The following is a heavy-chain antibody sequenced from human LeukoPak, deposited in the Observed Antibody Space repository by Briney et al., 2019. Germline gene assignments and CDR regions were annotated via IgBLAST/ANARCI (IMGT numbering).Heavy chain of an antibody. D-gene: IGHD5-18*01. V-gene: IGHV1-69*05. CDR1: GGTFSSCA. CDR3: ARAGGYSYGYPY. Sequence: SVKVSCKASGGTFSSCAISWVRQAPGQGLEWMGRIIPIFGTANYAQKFQGRVTITTDESTSTAYMELSSLRSEDTAVYYCARAGGYSYGYPYWGQGTLVTVSS. J-gene: IGHJ4*02. CDR2: IIPIFGTA.